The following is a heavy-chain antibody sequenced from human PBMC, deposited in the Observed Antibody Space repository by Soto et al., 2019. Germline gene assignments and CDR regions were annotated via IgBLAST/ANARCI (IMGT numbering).Heavy chain of an antibody. CDR2: IWSDGNKE. CDR1: GFTFSNYG. V-gene: IGHV3-33*06. J-gene: IGHJ1*01. CDR3: ANRGTEYFRH. Sequence: QVQLVESGGGVVQPGRSLRLSCVASGFTFSNYGMHWVRQAPGKGLEWVAVIWSDGNKEYYADSVKGRFTISRDNSKNTLFLQMNSLRAEDTAVYFCANRGTEYFRHWGPGTLVSVSS.